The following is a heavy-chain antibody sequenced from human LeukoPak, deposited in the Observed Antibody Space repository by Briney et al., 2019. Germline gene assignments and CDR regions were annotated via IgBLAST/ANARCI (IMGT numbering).Heavy chain of an antibody. V-gene: IGHV1-2*02. CDR1: EYTFSVYH. D-gene: IGHD2-2*01. CDR2: INPNSGGT. J-gene: IGHJ5*02. CDR3: AIEDIVVVPAATGVKSANWFDP. Sequence: ASVKVSCKASEYTFSVYHIHWVRQAPGQGLEWMGWINPNSGGTNYAQKFQGRVTMTRDTSISTAYMELSRLRSDDTAVYYCAIEDIVVVPAATGVKSANWFDPWGQGTLVTVSS.